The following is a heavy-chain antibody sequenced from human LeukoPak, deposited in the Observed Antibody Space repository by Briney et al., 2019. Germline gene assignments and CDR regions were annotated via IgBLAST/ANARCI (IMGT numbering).Heavy chain of an antibody. CDR3: ARAEALKFRDFDY. Sequence: GGSLRLSCAASGFTFSNYSTSWVRQAPGKGLEWVSSITSSGSYIYYADSVKGRFTISRDNARNSLYLQMNSLRAEDTAIYYCARAEALKFRDFDYWGQGTLVTVSS. CDR1: GFTFSNYS. J-gene: IGHJ4*02. V-gene: IGHV3-21*01. CDR2: ITSSGSYI.